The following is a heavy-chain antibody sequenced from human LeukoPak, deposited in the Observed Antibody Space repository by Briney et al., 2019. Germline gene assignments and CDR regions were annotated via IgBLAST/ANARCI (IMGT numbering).Heavy chain of an antibody. Sequence: GGSLRLSCAASGFSLNSFGMSWVRQTPGKGLEWVSFIHSRRDNTHYAYSLAVRFTISRDTWKNTVYLQMNRLRVEDTATYYCARQILRGSYFYYLDVWGTGTPVTVSS. V-gene: IGHV3-23*01. D-gene: IGHD3-10*01. CDR2: IHSRRDNT. CDR3: ARQILRGSYFYYLDV. J-gene: IGHJ6*03. CDR1: GFSLNSFG.